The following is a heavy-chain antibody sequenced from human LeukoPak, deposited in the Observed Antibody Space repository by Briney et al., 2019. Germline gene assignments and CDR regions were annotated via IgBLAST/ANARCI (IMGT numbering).Heavy chain of an antibody. J-gene: IGHJ4*02. Sequence: PGGSLRLSCAASGFTFSDYYMSWIRQAPGKGLEWVSYISSSGSTIYYADSVRGRFTISRDNAKNSLYLQMNSLRAEDTAVYYCARDLSPKVVPAANFDYWGQGTLVTVSS. CDR1: GFTFSDYY. V-gene: IGHV3-11*04. CDR3: ARDLSPKVVPAANFDY. CDR2: ISSSGSTI. D-gene: IGHD2-2*01.